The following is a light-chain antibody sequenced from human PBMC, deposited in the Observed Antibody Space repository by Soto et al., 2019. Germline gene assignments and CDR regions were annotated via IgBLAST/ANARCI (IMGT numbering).Light chain of an antibody. CDR2: GAS. CDR3: QQFNNWPRT. V-gene: IGKV3-15*01. CDR1: QSVSSN. J-gene: IGKJ1*01. Sequence: EIGLTQSPGTLSLSQGERATLSCRASQSVSSNLAWYQQKPGQAPRLLIYGASTRATGIPARFSGSGSGTEFTLTISSLQSEDFAVYYCQQFNNWPRTFGQGTKV.